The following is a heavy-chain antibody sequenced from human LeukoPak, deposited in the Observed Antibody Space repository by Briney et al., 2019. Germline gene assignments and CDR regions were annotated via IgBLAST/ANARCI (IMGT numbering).Heavy chain of an antibody. J-gene: IGHJ3*02. CDR1: GYTFTSYV. CDR3: AKGSGSYYAFDI. Sequence: GSVKVSCKASGYTFTSYVINWVQQATGQGLEWMGWMNPNSGNTGYAQEFHRRVTLTRNTYITTVHMKQSSLRSEDTAVYYCAKGSGSYYAFDIWGQGTMVTVSS. CDR2: MNPNSGNT. V-gene: IGHV1-8*03. D-gene: IGHD1-26*01.